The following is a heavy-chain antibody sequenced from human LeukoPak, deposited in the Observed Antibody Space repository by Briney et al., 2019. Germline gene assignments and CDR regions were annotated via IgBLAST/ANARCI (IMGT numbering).Heavy chain of an antibody. CDR2: INHSGST. Sequence: SETLSLTCAVHGGSFSGYYWSWIRQPPGKGLGWIGEINHSGSTNYNPSLKSRVTISVDTSKNQFSLKLSSVTAADTAVYYCARAEMATYPPDYWGQGTLVTVSS. CDR3: ARAEMATYPPDY. V-gene: IGHV4-34*01. J-gene: IGHJ4*02. CDR1: GGSFSGYY. D-gene: IGHD5-24*01.